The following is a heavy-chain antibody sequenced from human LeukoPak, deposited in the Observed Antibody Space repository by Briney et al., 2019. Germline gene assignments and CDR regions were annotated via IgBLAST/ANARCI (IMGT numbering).Heavy chain of an antibody. D-gene: IGHD1-1*01. J-gene: IGHJ4*02. V-gene: IGHV3-7*01. CDR1: GFTFSNYW. Sequence: PGGSLRLSCAASGFTFSNYWMTWVRQAPGKGLEWVANIKQNGTEKNYVESVKGRFTISRDNAKNSLYLEMNSLRAEDTAVYYCAIGIQLPDWGRGTLVTVSS. CDR3: AIGIQLPD. CDR2: IKQNGTEK.